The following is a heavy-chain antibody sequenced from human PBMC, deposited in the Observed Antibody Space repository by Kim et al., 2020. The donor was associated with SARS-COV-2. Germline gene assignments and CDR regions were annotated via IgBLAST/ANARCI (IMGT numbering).Heavy chain of an antibody. CDR2: ISSSGSTI. V-gene: IGHV3-11*01. CDR3: ARDRYEGFGAEWELTNFYYYYYGMDV. Sequence: GGSLRLSCAASGFTFSDYYMSWIRQAPGKGLEWVSYISSSGSTIYYADSVKGRFTISRDNAKNSLYLQMNSLRAEDTAVYYCARDRYEGFGAEWELTNFYYYYYGMDVWGQGTTVTVSS. J-gene: IGHJ6*02. D-gene: IGHD1-26*01. CDR1: GFTFSDYY.